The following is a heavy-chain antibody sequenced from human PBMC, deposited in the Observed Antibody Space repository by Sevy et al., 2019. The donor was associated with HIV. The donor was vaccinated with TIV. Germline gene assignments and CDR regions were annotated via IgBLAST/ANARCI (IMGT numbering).Heavy chain of an antibody. CDR2: LIGGGSRT. Sequence: GESLKIPCAASGFPFSNYAMSWVRQAPGKGLEWVSTLIGGGSRTYYADSVTGQFIISRDNSRNTLYLQMNSLRAEDTAIYYCAKRRVQSGLSGGGANFGMDVCGRGTTVTVSS. D-gene: IGHD2-8*02. J-gene: IGHJ6*02. V-gene: IGHV3-23*01. CDR3: AKRRVQSGLSGGGANFGMDV. CDR1: GFPFSNYA.